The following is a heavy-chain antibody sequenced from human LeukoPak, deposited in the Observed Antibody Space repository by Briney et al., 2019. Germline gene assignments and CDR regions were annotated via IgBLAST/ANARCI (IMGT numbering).Heavy chain of an antibody. CDR3: ARGLGQWLPPGLDP. CDR1: GGSISSYY. V-gene: IGHV4-59*08. Sequence: SETLSLTCTVSGGSISSYYWSWIRQPPGKGLEWIGYIYYSGRTTYNPSLKSRVTISVDTSRNQFSLKLSSVTAADTAVYYCARGLGQWLPPGLDPWGQGTLVTVSS. D-gene: IGHD6-19*01. J-gene: IGHJ5*02. CDR2: IYYSGRT.